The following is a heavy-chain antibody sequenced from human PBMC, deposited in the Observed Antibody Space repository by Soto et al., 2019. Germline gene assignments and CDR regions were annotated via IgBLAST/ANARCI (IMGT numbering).Heavy chain of an antibody. V-gene: IGHV1-18*01. CDR3: ARERVDYDFWSGYGPIAGMDV. CDR2: ISAYNGNT. J-gene: IGHJ6*02. Sequence: GASVKVSCKASGYTFTSYGISWVRQAPGQGXEWMGWISAYNGNTNYAQKLQGRVTMTTDTSTSTAYMELRSLRSDDTAVYYCARERVDYDFWSGYGPIAGMDVWGQGTTVTVSS. CDR1: GYTFTSYG. D-gene: IGHD3-3*01.